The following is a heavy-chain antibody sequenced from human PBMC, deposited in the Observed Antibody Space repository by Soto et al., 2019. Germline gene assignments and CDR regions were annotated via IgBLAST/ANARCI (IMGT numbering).Heavy chain of an antibody. CDR3: ARLASEWLRLTTEFDY. CDR2: IYYSGST. Sequence: SETLSLTCTVSGGSISSSSYYWGWIRQPPGKGLEWIGSIYYSGSTYYNPSLKSRVTISVDTSKNQFSLKLSSVTAADTAVYYCARLASEWLRLTTEFDYWGQGTLVTVSS. V-gene: IGHV4-39*01. D-gene: IGHD5-12*01. J-gene: IGHJ4*02. CDR1: GGSISSSSYY.